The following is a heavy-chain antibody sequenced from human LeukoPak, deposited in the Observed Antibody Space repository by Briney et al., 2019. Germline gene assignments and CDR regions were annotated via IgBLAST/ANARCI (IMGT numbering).Heavy chain of an antibody. CDR3: ARTAYLWFGEFLPRGEGWFDP. CDR2: TYYRSKCYN. Sequence: SQTLSLTCAISVDSVSSNSAAWNWIRQSPSRGLEWLGRTYYRSKCYNDYAESVKSRITINPDTSKNQFSLQLNSVTPEDTAVYYCARTAYLWFGEFLPRGEGWFDPWGQGTLVTVSS. J-gene: IGHJ5*02. CDR1: VDSVSSNSAA. D-gene: IGHD3-10*01. V-gene: IGHV6-1*01.